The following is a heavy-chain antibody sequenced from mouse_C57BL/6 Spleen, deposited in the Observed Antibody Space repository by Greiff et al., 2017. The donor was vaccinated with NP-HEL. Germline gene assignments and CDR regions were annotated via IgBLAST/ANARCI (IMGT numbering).Heavy chain of an antibody. Sequence: EVKLQESGPGLVKPSQSLSLTCSVTGYSITSGYYWNWIRQFPGNKLEWMGYISYDGSNNYNPSLKNRISITRDTSKNQFFLKLNSVTTEDTATYYCARVPPYGNYYFDYWGQGTTLTVSS. D-gene: IGHD2-1*01. J-gene: IGHJ2*01. CDR1: GYSITSGYY. V-gene: IGHV3-6*01. CDR2: ISYDGSN. CDR3: ARVPPYGNYYFDY.